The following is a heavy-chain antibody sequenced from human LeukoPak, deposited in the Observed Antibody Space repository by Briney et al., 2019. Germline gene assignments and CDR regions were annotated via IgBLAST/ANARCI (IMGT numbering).Heavy chain of an antibody. J-gene: IGHJ5*02. CDR2: INHSGST. CDR3: ARGRGSGYYYGWFDP. Sequence: PSETLSLTCAVYGGSFSGYYWSWIRQPPGKGLEWIGEINHSGSTNYNPSLKGRVTISVDTSKNQFSLKLSSVTAADTAVYYCARGRGSGYYYGWFDPWGQGTLVTVSS. D-gene: IGHD3-22*01. CDR1: GGSFSGYY. V-gene: IGHV4-34*01.